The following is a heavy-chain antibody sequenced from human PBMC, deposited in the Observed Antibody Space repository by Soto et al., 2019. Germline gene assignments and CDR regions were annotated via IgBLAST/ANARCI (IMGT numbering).Heavy chain of an antibody. D-gene: IGHD3-10*02. CDR3: ARDQLYIRGVIHNWFDP. CDR1: GLTFSSYA. Sequence: EVQLLESGGGLIQPGGSLRLSCAASGLTFSSYAMSWVRQAPGKGLEWVSAISGSGGSTYYADSVKGRFTISRDNSKNRRYLQMNSLRAEDTVVYYCARDQLYIRGVIHNWFDPWGQGTLVTVSS. J-gene: IGHJ5*02. V-gene: IGHV3-23*01. CDR2: ISGSGGST.